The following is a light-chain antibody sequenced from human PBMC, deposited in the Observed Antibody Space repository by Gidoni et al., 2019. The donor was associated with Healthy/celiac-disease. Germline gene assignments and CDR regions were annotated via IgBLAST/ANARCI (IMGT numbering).Light chain of an antibody. CDR1: QSVSSSY. J-gene: IGKJ1*01. Sequence: EIVLTQSPGTLSLSPGERATLPCRASQSVSSSYLAWYQQKPGQAPRLLIYGASSRATGIPDRFSGSGCGTDFTLTISRLEPEDFAVDYCQQYGSSPLTFXXXTKVEIK. V-gene: IGKV3-20*01. CDR3: QQYGSSPLT. CDR2: GAS.